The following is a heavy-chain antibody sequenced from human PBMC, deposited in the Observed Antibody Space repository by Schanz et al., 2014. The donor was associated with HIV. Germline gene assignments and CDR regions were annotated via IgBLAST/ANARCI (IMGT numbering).Heavy chain of an antibody. CDR3: ARWRSGAPSN. J-gene: IGHJ4*02. V-gene: IGHV3-72*01. D-gene: IGHD3-10*01. CDR2: SKNKANGYIT. CDR1: GFAFNNYA. Sequence: EVQLLESGGGFVQPGGSLRLSCAASGFAFNNYAMTWVRQAPGKGLEWVGRSKNKANGYITEYTASVKGRFTISRDDSRNSLYLQMNSLKTEDTAVYFCARWRSGAPSNGGQGTLVTVSS.